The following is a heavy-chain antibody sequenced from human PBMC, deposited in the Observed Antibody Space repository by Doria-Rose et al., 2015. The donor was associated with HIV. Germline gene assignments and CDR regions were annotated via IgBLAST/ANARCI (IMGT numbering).Heavy chain of an antibody. Sequence: QVQLQESSPGPVKPSETLSLTCSVSGASVSSRGYYWNWIRQVPGKGLESLGYTYYTGTSDYSPSLKSRLNMAVDTSKNQFSLKLSFVTVADTAVYYCARMGSYRELDYWGQGALVIVSA. CDR2: TYYTGTS. D-gene: IGHD3-3*01. V-gene: IGHV4-31*03. CDR3: ARMGSYRELDY. J-gene: IGHJ4*02. CDR1: GASVSSRGYY.